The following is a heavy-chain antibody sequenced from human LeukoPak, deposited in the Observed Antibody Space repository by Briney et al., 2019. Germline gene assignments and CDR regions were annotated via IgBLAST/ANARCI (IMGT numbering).Heavy chain of an antibody. D-gene: IGHD4-17*01. CDR1: RFTSCGFD. V-gene: IGHV3-48*03. J-gene: IGHJ5*02. Sequence: GGTLSLSPAASRFTSCGFDINWLRHGPPKGLDWGSFISSSGSTIYYADAVKGRFTISRDNAKSSLYLQMNSLRAEDTAVYYCARGRLRQGWFDPWGQGTLVTVSS. CDR2: ISSSGSTI. CDR3: ARGRLRQGWFDP.